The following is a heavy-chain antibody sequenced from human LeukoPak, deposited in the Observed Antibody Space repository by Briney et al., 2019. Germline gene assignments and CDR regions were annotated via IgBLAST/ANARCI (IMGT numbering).Heavy chain of an antibody. Sequence: SETLSLTCTISSGSIDNYYWSWIRQPAGKGLEWIGQIYFSGNTNHNPSLKSRVTISVDRPKNQFSLKLSSVTAADTAVYYCARHLWSEYHKFDYWGQGTLVTVSS. CDR3: ARHLWSEYHKFDY. CDR2: IYFSGNT. J-gene: IGHJ4*02. D-gene: IGHD3-3*01. CDR1: SGSIDNYY. V-gene: IGHV4-59*01.